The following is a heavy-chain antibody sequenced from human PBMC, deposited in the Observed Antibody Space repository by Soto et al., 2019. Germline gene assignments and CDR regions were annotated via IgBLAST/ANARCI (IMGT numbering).Heavy chain of an antibody. CDR3: ARDEGLLWFGESVNGMDV. Sequence: PGGSLRLSCAVSGINFSSYAMHCVRQAPGKGLEWVAVISYDGSSKYYADSVKGRFTISRDNSKNTLYLQMNSLRAEDTAVYYCARDEGLLWFGESVNGMDVWGQGTTVTVSS. J-gene: IGHJ6*02. D-gene: IGHD3-10*01. CDR1: GINFSSYA. CDR2: ISYDGSSK. V-gene: IGHV3-30-3*01.